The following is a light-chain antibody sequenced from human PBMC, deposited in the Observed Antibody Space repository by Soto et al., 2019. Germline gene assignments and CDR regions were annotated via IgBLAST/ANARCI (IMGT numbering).Light chain of an antibody. Sequence: EIVLTQSPGTLSXXPXXXXSXXXRASQSVGSGYLGWYQQKPGQAPRLLIYEASTRATGVPARFSGSGSGTEFTLTISSLQSEDFAVYYCQQYGSSPITFGQGTRLEI. CDR1: QSVGSGY. V-gene: IGKV3-20*01. CDR2: EAS. CDR3: QQYGSSPIT. J-gene: IGKJ5*01.